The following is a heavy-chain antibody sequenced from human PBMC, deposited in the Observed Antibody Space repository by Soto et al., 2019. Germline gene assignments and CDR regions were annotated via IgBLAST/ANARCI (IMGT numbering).Heavy chain of an antibody. D-gene: IGHD5-12*01. CDR2: IYHSGST. V-gene: IGHV4-30-2*01. CDR3: GRCSGYDYYFDY. Sequence: SETLSPTCAVSGGSISSGGYSWSWIRQPPGKGLEWIGYIYHSGSTYYNPSLKSRVTISVDRSKNQFSLKLSSVTAADTAVYYCGRCSGYDYYFDYWGQGTLVTVSS. CDR1: GGSISSGGYS. J-gene: IGHJ4*02.